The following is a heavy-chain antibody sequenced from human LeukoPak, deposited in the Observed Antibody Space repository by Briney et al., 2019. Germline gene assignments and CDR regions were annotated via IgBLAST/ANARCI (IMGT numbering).Heavy chain of an antibody. CDR3: AREKSSSGYGSCDY. Sequence: GGSLRLSCAASGFTFSSYAMHWVRQAPGKGLEWVAVISYDGSNKYYADSVKGRFTISGDNSKTTLYLQMNSLRAEDTAVYYCAREKSSSGYGSCDYGGQGTLVTVSS. CDR2: ISYDGSNK. J-gene: IGHJ4*02. CDR1: GFTFSSYA. D-gene: IGHD6-13*01. V-gene: IGHV3-30*01.